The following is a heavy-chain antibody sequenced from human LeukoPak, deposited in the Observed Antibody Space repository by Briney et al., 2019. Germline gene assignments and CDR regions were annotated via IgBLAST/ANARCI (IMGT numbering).Heavy chain of an antibody. D-gene: IGHD3-10*01. CDR1: GYTFTGYY. CDR2: INPNSGGT. CDR3: ARGLWFGDENPPYFDY. J-gene: IGHJ4*02. Sequence: ASLKVSCKASGYTFTGYYVHWVRQAPEQGLEWMGWINPNSGGTNYAQKFQGRVTMTRDTSIGTAYMELSRLRSDDTAVYYCARGLWFGDENPPYFDYWGQGILVTVSS. V-gene: IGHV1-2*02.